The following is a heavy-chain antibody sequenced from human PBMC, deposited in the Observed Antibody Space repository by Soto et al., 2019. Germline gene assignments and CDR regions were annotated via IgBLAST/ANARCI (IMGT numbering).Heavy chain of an antibody. CDR3: ASSSNQRTGGYYYYYGMDV. Sequence: TLSLTCTVSGGSISSGDYYWSWIRQPPGKGLEWIGYIYYSGSTYYNPSLKSRVTISVDASKNQFSLKLSSVTAADTAVYYCASSSNQRTGGYYYYYGMDVWGQGTTVTVSS. D-gene: IGHD2-2*01. CDR2: IYYSGST. CDR1: GGSISSGDYY. J-gene: IGHJ6*02. V-gene: IGHV4-30-4*01.